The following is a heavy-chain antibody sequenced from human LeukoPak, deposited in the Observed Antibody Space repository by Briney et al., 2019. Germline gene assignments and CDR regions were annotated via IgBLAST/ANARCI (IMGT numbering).Heavy chain of an antibody. CDR2: IIPIFGTA. CDR3: ASDGGHRGYYFDY. V-gene: IGHV1-69*13. Sequence: SSVKVSCNAAGGTFSSYAISWLRQAPGQGLEWMGGIIPIFGTANYAQKFQGRTTITADESTGPAYMELTSLRSEDTAVYYCASDGGHRGYYFDYWGQGTLVAVSS. CDR1: GGTFSSYA. J-gene: IGHJ4*02. D-gene: IGHD4-23*01.